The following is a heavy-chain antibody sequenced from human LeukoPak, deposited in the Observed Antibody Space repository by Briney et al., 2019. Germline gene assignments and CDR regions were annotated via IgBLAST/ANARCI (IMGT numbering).Heavy chain of an antibody. CDR3: AKDQQIGAAGYYFDY. CDR2: IASDGRDK. J-gene: IGHJ4*02. CDR1: GFTFSRYA. D-gene: IGHD6-13*01. V-gene: IGHV3-30*04. Sequence: GGSLRLSCAASGFTFSRYAMHWVRQAPGKGLERVAVIASDGRDKYVADSVKGRFTISRDNSENTLYLQMNSLRAEDTAVYFCAKDQQIGAAGYYFDYWGQGTLVTVSS.